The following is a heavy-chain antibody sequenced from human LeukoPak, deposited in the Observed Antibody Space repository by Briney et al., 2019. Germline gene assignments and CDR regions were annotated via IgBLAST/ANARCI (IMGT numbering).Heavy chain of an antibody. V-gene: IGHV7-4-1*02. Sequence: GASVKVSCKASGYTFTSYGISWVRQAPGQGLEWMGWINTNTGNPTYAQGFTGRFVFSLDTSVSTAYLQISSLKAEDTAVYYCAREAVTIFGLVRTQTPKGPHRFDPWGQGTLVTVSS. CDR3: AREAVTIFGLVRTQTPKGPHRFDP. CDR1: GYTFTSYG. CDR2: INTNTGNP. D-gene: IGHD3-3*01. J-gene: IGHJ5*02.